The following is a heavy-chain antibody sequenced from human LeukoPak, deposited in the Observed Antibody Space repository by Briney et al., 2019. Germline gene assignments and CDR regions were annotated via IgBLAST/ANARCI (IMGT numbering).Heavy chain of an antibody. Sequence: SETLSLTCTVSDYSISSGYYWGWIRQPPGKGLEWIGSVYHSGNTYYNPSLKSRITISIDTSKNQFSLKLTAVTAADTAIYYCARHGGYRIDYWGQGTLVTVSS. CDR2: VYHSGNT. D-gene: IGHD1-14*01. CDR3: ARHGGYRIDY. CDR1: DYSISSGYY. V-gene: IGHV4-38-2*02. J-gene: IGHJ4*02.